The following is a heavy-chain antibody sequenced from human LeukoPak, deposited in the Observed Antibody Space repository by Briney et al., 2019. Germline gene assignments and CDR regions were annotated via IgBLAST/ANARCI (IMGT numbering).Heavy chain of an antibody. CDR1: GGTFSSYA. CDR2: INPNSGGT. Sequence: ASVKVSCKASGGTFSSYAISWVRQAPGQGLEWMGRINPNSGGTNYAQKFQGRVTMTRDTSISTAYMELSRLRSDDTAVYYCASGRHYYGSGSYSFDYWGQGTLVTVSS. D-gene: IGHD3-10*01. V-gene: IGHV1-2*06. J-gene: IGHJ4*02. CDR3: ASGRHYYGSGSYSFDY.